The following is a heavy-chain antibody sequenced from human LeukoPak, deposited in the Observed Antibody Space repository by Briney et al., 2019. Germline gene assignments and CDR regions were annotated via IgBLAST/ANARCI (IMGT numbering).Heavy chain of an antibody. CDR1: GGTFSSYA. D-gene: IGHD3-10*01. CDR3: ARALSSGPITMVRGDKYNWFDP. CDR2: IIPIFGTA. V-gene: IGHV1-69*06. Sequence: SVKVSCKASGGTFSSYAISWVRQAPGQGLEWMGGIIPIFGTANYAQKFQGRVTITADKSTSTAYMELSSLRSEDTAVYYCARALSSGPITMVRGDKYNWFDPWGQGTLVTVSS. J-gene: IGHJ5*02.